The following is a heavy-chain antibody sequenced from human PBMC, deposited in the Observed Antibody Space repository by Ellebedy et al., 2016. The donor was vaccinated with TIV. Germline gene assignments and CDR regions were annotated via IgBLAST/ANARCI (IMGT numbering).Heavy chain of an antibody. Sequence: PGGSLRLSCAVSGFSLSSNWIHWVRQAPGKGLVWVSRIDEAGTGTSYADSVRGRFTISRDTAKNTVYLQMNSLQVEDTAVYYCATVFDYWGQGTPVTVSS. J-gene: IGHJ4*02. CDR1: GFSLSSNW. V-gene: IGHV3-74*01. CDR3: ATVFDY. CDR2: IDEAGTGT.